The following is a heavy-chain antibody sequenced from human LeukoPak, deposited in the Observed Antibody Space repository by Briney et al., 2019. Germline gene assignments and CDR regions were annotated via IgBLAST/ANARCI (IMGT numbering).Heavy chain of an antibody. CDR2: INHSGST. D-gene: IGHD2-21*01. CDR1: GGSFSGYY. V-gene: IGHV4-34*01. Sequence: SETLSLTCAVYGGSFSGYYWSWIRQPPGKGLEWIGEINHSGSTYYNPSLKSRVTISVDRSKNQFSLKLSSVTAADAAVYYCARVCGGDCYHFDYWGQGTLVTVSS. J-gene: IGHJ4*02. CDR3: ARVCGGDCYHFDY.